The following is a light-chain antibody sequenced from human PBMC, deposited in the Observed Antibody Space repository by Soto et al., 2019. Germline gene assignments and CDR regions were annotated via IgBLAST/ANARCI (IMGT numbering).Light chain of an antibody. J-gene: IGLJ1*01. CDR2: GNS. CDR1: SANIGPGFD. V-gene: IGLV1-40*01. Sequence: QSVLNHPPAASGAPGQTVTISCAGSSANIGPGFDVHWYQQFSGTAAKLLIYGNSNRPSGVPDRFSGSRSGTSASLAITGLQPEDDADSYCQSYDSSPTGSVFGPGTKVTVX. CDR3: QSYDSSPTGSV.